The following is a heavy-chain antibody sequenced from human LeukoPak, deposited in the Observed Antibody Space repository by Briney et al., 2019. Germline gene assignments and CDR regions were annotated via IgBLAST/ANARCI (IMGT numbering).Heavy chain of an antibody. Sequence: SETLSLTCTVSGGSISSSYWSWIRQPPGKGLEWIGYIYYSGSTNYNPSLKSRVTISVDTSKNQFSLNPSSVTAADTAVYYCARAPNYYYYYWDVWGKGTRVSVSS. J-gene: IGHJ6*03. CDR2: IYYSGST. CDR3: ARAPNYYYYYWDV. CDR1: GGSISSSY. V-gene: IGHV4-59*01.